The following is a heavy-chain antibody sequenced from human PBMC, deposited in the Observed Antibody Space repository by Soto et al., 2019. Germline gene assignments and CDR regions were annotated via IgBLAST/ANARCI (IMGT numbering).Heavy chain of an antibody. CDR1: GGSISSGGHA. D-gene: IGHD2-2*01. CDR2: IYLGGST. Sequence: QLQLQESASGLVKPSQTLSLTCAVSGGSISSGGHAWTWIRQPPGKALEWIGYIYLGGSTYYNPSLKRRVSISLDRSKNQFSLKLTSVTAGDTAMYYCACNYAADGFDIWRQGTIDPVTA. J-gene: IGHJ3*02. CDR3: ACNYAADGFDI. V-gene: IGHV4-30-2*01.